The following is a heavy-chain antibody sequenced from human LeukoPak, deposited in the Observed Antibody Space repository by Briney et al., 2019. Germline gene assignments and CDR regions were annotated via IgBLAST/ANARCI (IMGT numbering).Heavy chain of an antibody. D-gene: IGHD3-10*02. CDR3: ARGGLFAYYFDY. CDR1: GFTFTSYW. J-gene: IGHJ4*02. CDR2: IKGDESST. V-gene: IGHV3-74*01. Sequence: GGSLRLSCAASGFTFTSYWMHWVRQASGKGLVWVSRIKGDESSTSYADSVEGRFTISRDNAKNTLYLQMNSLRAEDTAVYYCARGGLFAYYFDYWGQGTLVTVSS.